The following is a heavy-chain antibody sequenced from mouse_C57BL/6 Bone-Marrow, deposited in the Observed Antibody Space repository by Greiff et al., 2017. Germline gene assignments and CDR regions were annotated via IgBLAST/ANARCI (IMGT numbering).Heavy chain of an antibody. Sequence: EVKLMESGPELVKPGASVKISCKASGYTFTDYYMNWVKQSHGKSLEWIGDINPNNGGTSYNQKFKGKATLTVDKSSSTAYMELRSLTSEDSAVYYCARWSHYYGSSLDYWGQGTTLTVSS. J-gene: IGHJ2*01. CDR3: ARWSHYYGSSLDY. CDR1: GYTFTDYY. D-gene: IGHD1-1*01. CDR2: INPNNGGT. V-gene: IGHV1-26*01.